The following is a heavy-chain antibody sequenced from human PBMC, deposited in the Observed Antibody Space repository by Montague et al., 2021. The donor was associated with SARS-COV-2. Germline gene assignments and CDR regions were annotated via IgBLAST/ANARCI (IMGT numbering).Heavy chain of an antibody. CDR3: ARGISLFDP. Sequence: SLRLSCAASGFIFSDYNMTLIRQTPGKGLEWISYINGAISRTNYADSVKGRFTISRDNAKNSLFLQMNSLRVEDTAVYYCARGISLFDPWGQGTLVTVSS. J-gene: IGHJ5*02. CDR1: GFIFSDYN. CDR2: INGAISRT. V-gene: IGHV3-11*05.